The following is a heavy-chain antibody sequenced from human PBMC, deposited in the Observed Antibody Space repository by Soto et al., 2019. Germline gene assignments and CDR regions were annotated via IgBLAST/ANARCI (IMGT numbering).Heavy chain of an antibody. V-gene: IGHV3-23*01. CDR2: ISGSGGST. CDR1: GFTFSSYA. D-gene: IGHD1-1*01. Sequence: PGGSLRLSCAASGFTFSSYAMSGVRQAPGKGLEWVSAISGSGGSTYYADSVKGRFTISRDNSKNTLYLQMNSLRAEDTAVYYCAKDSTPFLPRDAFDPWGQGTLVTVSS. J-gene: IGHJ5*02. CDR3: AKDSTPFLPRDAFDP.